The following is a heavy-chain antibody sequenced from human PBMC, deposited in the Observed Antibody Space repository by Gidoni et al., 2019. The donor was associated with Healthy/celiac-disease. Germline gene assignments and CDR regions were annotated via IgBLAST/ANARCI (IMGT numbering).Heavy chain of an antibody. CDR1: GYTFTGYY. CDR3: ARRAPYGEECDY. Sequence: QVQLVQSGAEVRKPRASLQVSCQASGYTFTGYYMHWVRQAPGQGLEWMGWNNANSGGTNYAKKCQGRVTMTRDTSISTAYMELSRLRSDDTAVYYCARRAPYGEECDYWGQGTLVTVSS. V-gene: IGHV1-2*02. D-gene: IGHD4-17*01. J-gene: IGHJ4*02. CDR2: NNANSGGT.